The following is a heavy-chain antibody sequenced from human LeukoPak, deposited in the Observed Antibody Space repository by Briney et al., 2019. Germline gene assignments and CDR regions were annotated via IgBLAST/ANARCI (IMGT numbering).Heavy chain of an antibody. CDR2: ISGSGGNT. Sequence: GGSLRLSCAASGFTFSSYSMNWVRQAPGKGLEWVSTISGSGGNTYYADSVKGRFTISRDNSKNTLYLQMNSLRAEDTAVYYCAKGAQDRAAKGYMGGYWRQGPLVTVSS. J-gene: IGHJ4*02. CDR3: AKGAQDRAAKGYMGGY. D-gene: IGHD1-1*01. CDR1: GFTFSSYS. V-gene: IGHV3-23*01.